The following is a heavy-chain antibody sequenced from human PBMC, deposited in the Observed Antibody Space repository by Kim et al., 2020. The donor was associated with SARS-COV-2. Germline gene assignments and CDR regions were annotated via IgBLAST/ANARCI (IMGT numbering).Heavy chain of an antibody. CDR1: GFTFSSYG. D-gene: IGHD2-8*02. Sequence: GGSLRLSCAASGFTFSSYGMHWVRQAPGKVLEWVAVIWYDGSNKYYADSVKGRFTISRDNSKNTLYLQMNSLRAEDTAVYYCARDSSLGYWSELGYYFDYWGQGTLVTVSS. V-gene: IGHV3-33*01. CDR2: IWYDGSNK. CDR3: ARDSSLGYWSELGYYFDY. J-gene: IGHJ4*02.